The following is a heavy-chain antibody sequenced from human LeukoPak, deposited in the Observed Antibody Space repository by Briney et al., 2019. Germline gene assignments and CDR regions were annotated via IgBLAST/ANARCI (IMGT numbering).Heavy chain of an antibody. CDR2: ISFDGSNK. D-gene: IGHD5-24*01. J-gene: IGHJ6*02. CDR3: AKEQRWLQNLGLGYYYYGMDV. V-gene: IGHV3-30*18. CDR1: GFIFSGYA. Sequence: GGSLRLSCAASGFIFSGYAMHWVRQAPGKGLEWVAVISFDGSNKYYADSVKGRFTISRDNPKNTLYLQLNSLRAEDTAVYYCAKEQRWLQNLGLGYYYYGMDVWGQGTTVTVSS.